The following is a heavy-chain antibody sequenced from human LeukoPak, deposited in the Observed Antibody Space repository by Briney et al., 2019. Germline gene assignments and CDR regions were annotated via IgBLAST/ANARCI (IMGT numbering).Heavy chain of an antibody. CDR1: GDSISSSSYY. CDR3: ARQRYSSSWYAYFDY. Sequence: TSETLSLTCTVSGDSISSSSYYWGWIRQPPGKGLEWIGSIYYSGSTYYNPSLKSRVTISVDTSKNQFSLKLSSVTAADTAVYYCARQRYSSSWYAYFDYWGQGTLVTVSS. V-gene: IGHV4-39*01. J-gene: IGHJ4*02. CDR2: IYYSGST. D-gene: IGHD6-13*01.